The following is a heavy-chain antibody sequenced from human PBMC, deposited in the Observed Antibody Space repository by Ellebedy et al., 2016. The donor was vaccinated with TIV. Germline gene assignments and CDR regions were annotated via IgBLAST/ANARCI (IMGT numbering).Heavy chain of an antibody. CDR1: GFTISNNY. Sequence: GGSLRLXXAASGFTISNNYMSWVRQAPGKGLEWVAILHSGGTTFYADSVKGRFTISRDSSKNTLYLQMNSLRVEDTAVYYCARAPTVTSVFDCWGQGTLVTVPS. CDR3: ARAPTVTSVFDC. V-gene: IGHV3-53*01. J-gene: IGHJ4*02. D-gene: IGHD4-17*01. CDR2: LHSGGTT.